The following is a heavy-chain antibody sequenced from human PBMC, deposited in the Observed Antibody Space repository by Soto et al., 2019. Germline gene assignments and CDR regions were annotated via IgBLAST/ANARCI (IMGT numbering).Heavy chain of an antibody. CDR1: GYTFTTYG. CDR3: ASGNTVTGYNYEGLDV. V-gene: IGHV1-18*01. Sequence: QAELEQSGAEVKKPGASVKVSCKASGYTFTTYGITWVRQAPGLGLEWLGRISVYNGNTDYAQKFQGRVTMTTDTSTNTAYMELRGLGSDDTAMYYCASGNTVTGYNYEGLDVWGQGSTVTVSS. CDR2: ISVYNGNT. D-gene: IGHD4-17*01. J-gene: IGHJ6*02.